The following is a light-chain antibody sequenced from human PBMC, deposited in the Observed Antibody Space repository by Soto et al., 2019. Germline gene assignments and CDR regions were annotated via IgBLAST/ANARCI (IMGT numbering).Light chain of an antibody. Sequence: SALTQPASVSGSPVQSITICCTGTSSDVGGYNYVSWYQQHPGKGPKLMIYEVSNRPSGVSNRFSGSKSGNTATLTISGLQAEDEADYYCSSYTSTTTRVFGTGTKVTVL. CDR2: EVS. CDR3: SSYTSTTTRV. CDR1: SSDVGGYNY. J-gene: IGLJ1*01. V-gene: IGLV2-14*03.